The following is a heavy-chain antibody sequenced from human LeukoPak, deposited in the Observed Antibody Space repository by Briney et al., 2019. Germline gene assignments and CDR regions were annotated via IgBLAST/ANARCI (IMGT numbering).Heavy chain of an antibody. CDR3: AISPRDTYSNGWPRFDP. D-gene: IGHD6-19*01. V-gene: IGHV3-23*01. CDR2: ISGSGGST. J-gene: IGHJ5*02. CDR1: GFTFSSNA. Sequence: GGSLRLSCAASGFTFSSNAMSWVRQAPGKGLEWVSAISGSGGSTYYADSVKGRFTISRDNSKNTLYLQMNSLRAEDTAVYYCAISPRDTYSNGWPRFDPGGQGTLVTVSS.